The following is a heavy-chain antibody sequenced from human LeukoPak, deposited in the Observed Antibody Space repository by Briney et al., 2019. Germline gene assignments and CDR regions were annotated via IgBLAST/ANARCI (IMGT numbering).Heavy chain of an antibody. CDR3: ARDRGSSWYDY. J-gene: IGHJ4*02. D-gene: IGHD6-13*01. Sequence: PSETLSLTCTVSGGSISSTTYYWAWIRQPPGKGLEWIGYIYYIGTTNYNPSLKSRVTISVDTSKNQFSLKLSSVIAADTAVYYCARDRGSSWYDYWGQGTLVTVSS. CDR2: IYYIGTT. V-gene: IGHV4-61*01. CDR1: GGSISSTTYY.